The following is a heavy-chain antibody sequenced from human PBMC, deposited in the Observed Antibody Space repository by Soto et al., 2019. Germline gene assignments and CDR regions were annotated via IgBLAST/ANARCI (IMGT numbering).Heavy chain of an antibody. CDR2: TYYTAET. Sequence: SETLSRTCTVSGVSIRSYFWSWIRQPQGKVLEWIGYTYYTAETKYSPSLESRATISAEPSKNQISLSLSPVSAADADLYFCAGGKNRGASYDYWGQGAL. CDR1: GVSIRSYF. V-gene: IGHV4-59*01. CDR3: AGGKNRGASYDY. D-gene: IGHD3-10*01. J-gene: IGHJ4*02.